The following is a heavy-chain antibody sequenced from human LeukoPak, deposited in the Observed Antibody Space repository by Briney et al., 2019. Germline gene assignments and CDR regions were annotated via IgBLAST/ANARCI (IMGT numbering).Heavy chain of an antibody. D-gene: IGHD6-19*01. CDR3: AKDQFYRDSSGWYHGVGFHDY. CDR1: GFTSSSYE. Sequence: PGGSLRLSCAASGFTSSSYELNWVRQAPGKGLEWVSYISDTGSTIYYADSVEGRFTISRDNAKNSLYLQMNSLRAEDTAVYYCAKDQFYRDSSGWYHGVGFHDYWGQGTLVTVSS. CDR2: ISDTGSTI. V-gene: IGHV3-48*03. J-gene: IGHJ4*02.